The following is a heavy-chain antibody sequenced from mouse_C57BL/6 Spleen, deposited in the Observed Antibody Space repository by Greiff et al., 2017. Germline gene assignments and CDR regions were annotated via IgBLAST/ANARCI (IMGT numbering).Heavy chain of an antibody. D-gene: IGHD4-1*01. CDR1: GFTFSDYY. V-gene: IGHV5-16*01. J-gene: IGHJ3*01. CDR2: INYDGSST. Sequence: EVKLMESEGGLVQPGSSMKLSCTASGFTFSDYYMAWVRQVPEKGLEWVANINYDGSSTYYLDSLKSRFIISRDNAKNILYLQMSSLKSEDTATYYCAREGVGPFAYWGQGTLVTVSA. CDR3: AREGVGPFAY.